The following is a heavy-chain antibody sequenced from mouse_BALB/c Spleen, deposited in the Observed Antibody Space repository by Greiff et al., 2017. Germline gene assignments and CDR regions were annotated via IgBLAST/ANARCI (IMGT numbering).Heavy chain of an antibody. CDR1: GYTFTDYW. CDR3: ARYHDYDGGSSWFAY. CDR2: IDTSDSYT. D-gene: IGHD2-4*01. J-gene: IGHJ3*01. Sequence: QVQLQQPGAELVMPGASVKMSCKASGYTFTDYWMHWVKQRPGQGLEWIGAIDTSDSYTSYNQKFKGKATLTVDESSSTAYMQLSSLTSEDSAVYYCARYHDYDGGSSWFAYWGQGTLVTVSA. V-gene: IGHV1-69*01.